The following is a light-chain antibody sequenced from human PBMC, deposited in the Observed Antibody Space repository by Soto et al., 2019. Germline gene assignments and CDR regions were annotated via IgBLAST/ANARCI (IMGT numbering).Light chain of an antibody. Sequence: EIVLTQSPATLSLSPGDRATLSCRASQNVRTYLGWYQQKPGQAPRLLIYDASNRATGIPPRFSGSGSGTDFTLTISSLEPEDVAVYYCQQRATWPPFTFGPGTKVDLK. J-gene: IGKJ3*01. V-gene: IGKV3-11*01. CDR1: QNVRTY. CDR3: QQRATWPPFT. CDR2: DAS.